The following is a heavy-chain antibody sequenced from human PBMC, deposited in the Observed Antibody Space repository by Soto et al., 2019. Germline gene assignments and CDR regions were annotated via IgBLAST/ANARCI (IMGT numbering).Heavy chain of an antibody. CDR3: ARGLRGSSGWLVEYFDN. CDR2: ISAYNDNT. D-gene: IGHD6-19*01. CDR1: GYTFTSYG. J-gene: IGHJ4*02. V-gene: IGHV1-18*01. Sequence: QVQLVQSGAEVKKPGASVKVSCKASGYTFTSYGISWVRQAPGQGLEWMGWISAYNDNTNYAQKLQGRVTMTTDTSTSTADMELRSLSSDDTAVYYCARGLRGSSGWLVEYFDNWGQGPLVTVSS.